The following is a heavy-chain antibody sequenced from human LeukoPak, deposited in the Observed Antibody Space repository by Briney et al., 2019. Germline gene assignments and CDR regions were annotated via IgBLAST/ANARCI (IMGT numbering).Heavy chain of an antibody. CDR1: GFTFRSYD. CDR3: AKDTGSGYDYFSYYFDY. CDR2: ISGSGGST. V-gene: IGHV3-23*01. D-gene: IGHD5-12*01. J-gene: IGHJ4*02. Sequence: GGSLRLSCAASGFTFRSYDMSWVRQAPGKGLEWVSGISGSGGSTYYADSVRGRFTISRDNSKNTLYLQMNSLRAEDTAVYYCAKDTGSGYDYFSYYFDYWGQGTLVTVSS.